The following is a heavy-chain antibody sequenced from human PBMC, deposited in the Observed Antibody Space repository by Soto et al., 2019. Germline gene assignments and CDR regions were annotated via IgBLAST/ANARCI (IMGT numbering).Heavy chain of an antibody. CDR1: GGSISSSSYY. D-gene: IGHD6-13*01. V-gene: IGHV4-39*01. CDR3: ARLDIAAAGTFDY. Sequence: NPSETLSLTCTVSGGSISSSSYYWGWIRQPPGKGLEWIGSIYYSGSTYYNPSLKSRVTISVDTSKNQFSLKLSSVTAADTAVYYCARLDIAAAGTFDYWGQGTLVTVS. CDR2: IYYSGST. J-gene: IGHJ4*02.